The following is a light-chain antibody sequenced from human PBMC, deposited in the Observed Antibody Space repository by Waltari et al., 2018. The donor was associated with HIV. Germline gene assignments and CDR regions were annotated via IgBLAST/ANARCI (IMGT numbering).Light chain of an antibody. J-gene: IGLJ3*02. CDR2: DKN. CDR3: GSWDSSLSVWV. V-gene: IGLV1-51*01. Sequence: QSVLTQPPSVSAAPGQKVTISCSGSSSNIANTYVSWYQQIPGTAPKLLIFDKNKRPSELPDRFSGSKSGTSATLGITGLQTGDEADYYCGSWDSSLSVWVFGGGTKLTVL. CDR1: SSNIANTY.